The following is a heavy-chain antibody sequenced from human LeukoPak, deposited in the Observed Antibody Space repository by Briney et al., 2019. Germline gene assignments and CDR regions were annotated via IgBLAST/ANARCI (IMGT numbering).Heavy chain of an antibody. J-gene: IGHJ3*02. CDR1: GYSFPSHW. Sequence: GESLKISCKGSGYSFPSHWIGWVSQMPGKGLEWMGIIYAGDSDTRYSPSFQGQVTISVDKSISTAYLQWSSLKASDTAMYYCARKPGRTFDIWGQGTMVTVSS. V-gene: IGHV5-51*01. CDR2: IYAGDSDT. CDR3: ARKPGRTFDI.